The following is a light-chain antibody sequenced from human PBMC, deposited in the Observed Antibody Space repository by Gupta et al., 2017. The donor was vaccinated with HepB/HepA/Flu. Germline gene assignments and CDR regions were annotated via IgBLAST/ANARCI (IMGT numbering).Light chain of an antibody. CDR2: TAS. CDR3: RQADNLPWT. Sequence: IQMTHSPSSVSASVGDRVTITCRASRGINIWLAWSQNKPGKAPNLLISTASSLQSGVPSTSSGGESGTDFTLTISRLQSKTVGTYYCRQADNLPWTSGQGTMVEIK. J-gene: IGKJ1*01. V-gene: IGKV1-12*02. CDR1: RGINIW.